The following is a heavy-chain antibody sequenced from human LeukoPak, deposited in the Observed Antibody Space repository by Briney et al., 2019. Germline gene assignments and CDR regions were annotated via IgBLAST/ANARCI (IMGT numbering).Heavy chain of an antibody. J-gene: IGHJ3*02. V-gene: IGHV4-59*01. D-gene: IGHD3-22*01. CDR3: ARETIDITVIVVVRMGDAFDI. CDR2: IYYSGST. Sequence: PSETLSLTCTVSGGSISSYYWSWIRQPPGKGLEWIGYIYYSGSTNYNPSLKSRVTISVDTSKNQFSLKLSSVTAADTAVYYCARETIDITVIVVVRMGDAFDIWGQGTVVTVSS. CDR1: GGSISSYY.